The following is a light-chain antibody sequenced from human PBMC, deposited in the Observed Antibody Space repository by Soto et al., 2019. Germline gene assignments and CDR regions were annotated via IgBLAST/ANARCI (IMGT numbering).Light chain of an antibody. J-gene: IGKJ1*01. Sequence: DIQMTQSPSTLSASVGDRVTITCRASQTITRSMAWYQQKPGKAPKLLIYDASTLESGVPSRFSGSRSGTEFTLTVSSLQPDDFATYDCQQYNSYSRTCGQGTKVEIK. CDR2: DAS. CDR1: QTITRS. CDR3: QQYNSYSRT. V-gene: IGKV1-5*01.